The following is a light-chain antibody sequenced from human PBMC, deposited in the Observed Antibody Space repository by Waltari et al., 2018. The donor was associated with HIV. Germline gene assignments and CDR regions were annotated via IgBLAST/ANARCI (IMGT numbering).Light chain of an antibody. Sequence: QSMLTQPPSVSAAPGQKVTISCSSSSLNLGNDFVSWYQHRPGAATQPVIYDNDYRPSGIPYRFPGSKSGASATLVITELQTGDEGDYYCGTWDSSLNAGVFGGGTKLTVL. CDR3: GTWDSSLNAGV. CDR2: DND. J-gene: IGLJ3*02. CDR1: SLNLGNDF. V-gene: IGLV1-51*01.